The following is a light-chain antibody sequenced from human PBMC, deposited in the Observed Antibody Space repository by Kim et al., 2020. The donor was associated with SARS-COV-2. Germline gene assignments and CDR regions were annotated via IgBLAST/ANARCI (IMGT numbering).Light chain of an antibody. CDR2: DNN. CDR3: GTWDSSLSAGV. V-gene: IGLV1-51*01. Sequence: QAVVTQPPSVSAAPGQKVTISCSGSSSNIGNNYVSWYQPLPGTAPKLLIYDNNKRPSGIPDRFSGSKSGTSATLGITGLQTGDEADYYCGTWDSSLSAGVFGGGTQLTVL. J-gene: IGLJ2*01. CDR1: SSNIGNNY.